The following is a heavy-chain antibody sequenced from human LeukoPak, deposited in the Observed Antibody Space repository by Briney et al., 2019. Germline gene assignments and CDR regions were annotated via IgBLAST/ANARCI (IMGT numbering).Heavy chain of an antibody. CDR3: ARDSLDYGNYYYGMDV. J-gene: IGHJ6*02. CDR1: GYTFTGYY. V-gene: IGHV1-2*02. Sequence: ASVKVSCKASGYTFTGYYMHWVRQAPGQGLEWMGWINPNSGGTNYAQKLQGRVTMTRDTSISTAYMELSRLRSDDTAVYYCARDSLDYGNYYYGMDVWGQGTTVTVSS. CDR2: INPNSGGT. D-gene: IGHD4-17*01.